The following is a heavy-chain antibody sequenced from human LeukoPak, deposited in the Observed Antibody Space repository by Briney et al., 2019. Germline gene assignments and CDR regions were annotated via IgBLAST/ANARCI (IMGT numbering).Heavy chain of an antibody. Sequence: PGGSLRLSCAASGFTVSSNYMSWVRQAPGKGLEWVSVIYSGGSTYYADSVKGRFTISRDNSKNTLYLQMNSLRAEDTAVYYCARHTVKNWFDPWGQGTLVTVSS. V-gene: IGHV3-66*04. CDR2: IYSGGST. CDR3: ARHTVKNWFDP. J-gene: IGHJ5*02. D-gene: IGHD4-17*01. CDR1: GFTVSSNY.